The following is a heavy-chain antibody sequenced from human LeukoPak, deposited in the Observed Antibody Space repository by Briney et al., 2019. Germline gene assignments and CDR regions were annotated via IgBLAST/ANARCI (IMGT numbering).Heavy chain of an antibody. V-gene: IGHV4-59*12. J-gene: IGHJ4*02. Sequence: PSETLSLTCTVSGGSISSYYWSWIRQPPGKGLEWIGYIYYSGSTNYNPSLKSRVTISIDTSKNQFSLKLSSVTAADTAVFYCARVRGAAYDYWGRGTLVTVSS. CDR1: GGSISSYY. CDR2: IYYSGST. D-gene: IGHD3-10*01. CDR3: ARVRGAAYDY.